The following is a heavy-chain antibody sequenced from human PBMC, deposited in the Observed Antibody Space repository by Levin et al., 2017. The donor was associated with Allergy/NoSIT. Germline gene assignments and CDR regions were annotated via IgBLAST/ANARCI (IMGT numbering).Heavy chain of an antibody. CDR1: GFIFSNYA. D-gene: IGHD3-16*01. CDR2: ISGSGGST. Sequence: GGSLRLSCAASGFIFSNYAMNWVRQAPGKGLEWVSGISGSGGSTYYADSVKGRFTISRDKSKNTLYLQMNSLRAEDTALYYCAKGDYEYVWGSYSYWGQGTLVTVSS. V-gene: IGHV3-23*01. CDR3: AKGDYEYVWGSYSY. J-gene: IGHJ4*02.